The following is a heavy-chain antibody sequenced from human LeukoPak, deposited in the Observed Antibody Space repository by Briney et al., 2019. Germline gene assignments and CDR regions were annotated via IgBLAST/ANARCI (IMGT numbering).Heavy chain of an antibody. D-gene: IGHD3-9*01. J-gene: IGHJ3*02. CDR3: ARGGGYFDWPPDAFDI. CDR1: GFTVSSNY. CDR2: IYSGGST. V-gene: IGHV3-66*01. Sequence: GGSLRLSCAASGFTVSSNYMSWVRQAPGKGLEWVSVIYSGGSTYYADSVKGRFTISRDNSKNTLYLQMNSLRAEDTAVYYCARGGGYFDWPPDAFDIWGQGTMVTVPS.